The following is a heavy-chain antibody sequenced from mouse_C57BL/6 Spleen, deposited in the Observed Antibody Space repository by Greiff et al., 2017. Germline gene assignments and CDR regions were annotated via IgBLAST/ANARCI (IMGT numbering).Heavy chain of an antibody. CDR3: THGYYNY. Sequence: LVESGAELVRPGASVKLSCTASGFNIKDDYMHWVKQRPEQGLEWIGWIDPENGDTEYASKFQGKATITADTSSNTAYLQLSSLTSEDTAVYYCTHGYYNYWGQGTTLTVSS. J-gene: IGHJ2*01. CDR1: GFNIKDDY. CDR2: IDPENGDT. D-gene: IGHD2-3*01. V-gene: IGHV14-4*01.